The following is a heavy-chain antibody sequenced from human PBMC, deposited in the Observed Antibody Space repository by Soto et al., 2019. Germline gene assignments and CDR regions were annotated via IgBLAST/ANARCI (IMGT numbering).Heavy chain of an antibody. CDR1: GFTLSSYG. Sequence: GGSLRLSCAASGFTLSSYGMHWVRQAPGKGLEWVAVISYDGSNKYYADSVKGRFTISRDNSKNTLYLQMNSLRAEDTAVYYCAKDDVMITFGGVTPYYYYGMDVWGQGTTVTVSS. J-gene: IGHJ6*02. CDR3: AKDDVMITFGGVTPYYYYGMDV. D-gene: IGHD3-16*01. CDR2: ISYDGSNK. V-gene: IGHV3-30*18.